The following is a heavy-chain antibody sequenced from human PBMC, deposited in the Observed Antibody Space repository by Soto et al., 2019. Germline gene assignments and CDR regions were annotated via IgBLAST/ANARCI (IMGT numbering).Heavy chain of an antibody. Sequence: ASVKVSCKASGYTFTSYAMHWVRQAPGQRLEWMGWINAGNGNTKYSQKFQGRVTITRDTSASTAYMELSSLRSEDTAVYYCAISPIVVVPAGFDYWGQGTLVTVS. CDR2: INAGNGNT. J-gene: IGHJ4*02. D-gene: IGHD2-2*01. CDR3: AISPIVVVPAGFDY. V-gene: IGHV1-3*01. CDR1: GYTFTSYA.